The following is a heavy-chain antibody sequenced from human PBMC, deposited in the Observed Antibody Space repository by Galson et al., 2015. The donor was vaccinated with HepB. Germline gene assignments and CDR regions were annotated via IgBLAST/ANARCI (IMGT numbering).Heavy chain of an antibody. CDR3: ASTVVTVWAFDI. CDR1: GFTFSNHW. J-gene: IGHJ3*02. Sequence: SLRLSCAASGFTFSNHWMHWVRQTPAKGLVWVSRLNQDGSSTYYADSVQGRFTISRDNAKNTFYLQMNSLRVEDTAVYYCASTVVTVWAFDIWGQGTMVTVSS. CDR2: LNQDGSST. V-gene: IGHV3-74*01. D-gene: IGHD4-23*01.